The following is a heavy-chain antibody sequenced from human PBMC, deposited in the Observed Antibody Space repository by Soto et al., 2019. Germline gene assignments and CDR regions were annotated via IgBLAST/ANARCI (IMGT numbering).Heavy chain of an antibody. D-gene: IGHD1-7*01. J-gene: IGHJ4*02. V-gene: IGHV1-18*01. CDR3: ARTDLKLRGLDY. CDR1: GYTFTSYG. Sequence: GASVKFYCKASGYTFTSYGINWVRQAPGQGLEWMGWISGYNGNTDYVQRLQDRVTMTTDTSTRTAYMELRNLRSDDSAVYYCARTDLKLRGLDYWGQGTLVTVSS. CDR2: ISGYNGNT.